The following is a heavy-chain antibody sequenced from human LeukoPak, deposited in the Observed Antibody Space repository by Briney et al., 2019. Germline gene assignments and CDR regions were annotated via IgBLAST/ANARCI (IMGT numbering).Heavy chain of an antibody. CDR1: EFTSDDYA. CDR3: AKGAVAVTESTIDY. J-gene: IGHJ4*02. Sequence: PGGSLRLSCAASEFTSDDYAMHWVRQAPGEGVEGVSGISWNSGRIVYADAVKGRFTISRDNAKNSLYLQMNSLRAEDTAFYYCAKGAVAVTESTIDYWGQGTLVTVSS. CDR2: ISWNSGRI. D-gene: IGHD6-19*01. V-gene: IGHV3-9*02.